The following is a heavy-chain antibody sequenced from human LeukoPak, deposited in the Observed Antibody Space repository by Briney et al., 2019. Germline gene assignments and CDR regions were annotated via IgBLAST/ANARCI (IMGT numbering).Heavy chain of an antibody. J-gene: IGHJ3*02. CDR3: ARATFSDAFDI. D-gene: IGHD3-16*01. V-gene: IGHV4-39*01. CDR1: GGSISSSSYY. CDR2: IYYSGST. Sequence: RPSETLSLTCTVYGGSISSSSYYWGWIRQPPGKGLEWIGSIYYSGSTYYNPSLKSRVTISVDTSKNQFSLKLSSVTAADTAVYYCARATFSDAFDIWGQGTMVTVSS.